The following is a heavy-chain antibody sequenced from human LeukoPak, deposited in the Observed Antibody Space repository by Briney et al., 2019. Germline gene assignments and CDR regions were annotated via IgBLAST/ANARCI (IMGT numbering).Heavy chain of an antibody. CDR3: AKRPSRDPFGP. Sequence: PGRCLRLACAASGFTFSIYAMSWVRPAPGKGLEWVSTISGSGGSTYYADAVKGRFTISRHNSENTLYLQRNSLRAEDTAVYYCAKRPSRDPFGPWGQGTLVTVSS. J-gene: IGHJ5*02. V-gene: IGHV3-23*01. CDR2: ISGSGGST. CDR1: GFTFSIYA.